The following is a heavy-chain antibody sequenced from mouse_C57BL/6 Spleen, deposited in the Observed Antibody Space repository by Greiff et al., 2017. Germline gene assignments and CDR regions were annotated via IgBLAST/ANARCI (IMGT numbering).Heavy chain of an antibody. J-gene: IGHJ3*01. Sequence: VQLQESGPELVKPGASVKLSCKASGYTFTSYDINWVKQRPGQGLEWIGWIYPRDGSTKYNEKFKGKATLTVDTSSSTAYMELHSLTSEDSAVYFCARFNWDEGFAYWGQGTLVTVSA. D-gene: IGHD4-1*01. CDR3: ARFNWDEGFAY. CDR2: IYPRDGST. CDR1: GYTFTSYD. V-gene: IGHV1-85*01.